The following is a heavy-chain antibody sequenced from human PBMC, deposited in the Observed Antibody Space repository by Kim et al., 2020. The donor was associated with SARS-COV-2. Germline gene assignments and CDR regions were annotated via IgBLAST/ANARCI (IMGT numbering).Heavy chain of an antibody. Sequence: SETLSLTCTVSGGSISSSSYYWGWIRQPPGKGLEWIGSIYYSGSTYYNPSPKSRVTISVDTSKNQFSLKLSSVTAADTAVYYCARQGRITMVRGVTPFDYWGQGTLVTVSS. D-gene: IGHD3-10*01. CDR3: ARQGRITMVRGVTPFDY. V-gene: IGHV4-39*01. CDR2: IYYSGST. J-gene: IGHJ4*02. CDR1: GGSISSSSYY.